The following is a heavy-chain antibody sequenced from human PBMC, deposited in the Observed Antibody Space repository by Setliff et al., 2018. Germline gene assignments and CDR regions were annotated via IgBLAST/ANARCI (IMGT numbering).Heavy chain of an antibody. CDR2: IYYSGST. J-gene: IGHJ5*02. Sequence: SETLSLTCTVSGGSISSSSYYWGWIRQPPGKGLEWVGSIYYSGSTYYTPSLKSRVTISVDTSKNQFSLKLSSVTAADTAVYYCAGSLGGWQNWFDPWGHGTLVTVSS. V-gene: IGHV4-39*07. CDR1: GGSISSSSYY. D-gene: IGHD6-19*01. CDR3: AGSLGGWQNWFDP.